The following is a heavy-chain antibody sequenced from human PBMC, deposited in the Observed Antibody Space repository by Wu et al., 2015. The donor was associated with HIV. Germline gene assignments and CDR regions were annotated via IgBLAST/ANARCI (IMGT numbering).Heavy chain of an antibody. CDR3: ARGSYCGRECYSYFDS. D-gene: IGHD2-21*01. J-gene: IGHJ4*02. V-gene: IGHV1-69*13. CDR1: GYTLTTYG. Sequence: QVHLVQSGAEVKKPGASVKVSCKASGYTLTTYGISWVRQAPGQGLEWMGGIIPMFGTPNYAQKFQGRVTITSDEAANTAYMELSSLRSEDTAVYYCARGSYCGRECYSYFDSWGLGTLVTVTS. CDR2: IIPMFGTP.